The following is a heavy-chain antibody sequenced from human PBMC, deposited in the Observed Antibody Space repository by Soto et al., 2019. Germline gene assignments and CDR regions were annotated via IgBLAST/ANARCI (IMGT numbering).Heavy chain of an antibody. Sequence: QVQLVQSGAEVKKPGASVKVSCKASGYTFTRSGISWVRQAPGQGHEWMGWISSYNGDTNYAQTFQGRVTMTTDTSTSTAYMELRSLRSDDTAVYYCAREGVATYYYFGMDVWGQGTPVTV. J-gene: IGHJ6*02. D-gene: IGHD5-12*01. CDR2: ISSYNGDT. CDR1: GYTFTRSG. V-gene: IGHV1-18*01. CDR3: AREGVATYYYFGMDV.